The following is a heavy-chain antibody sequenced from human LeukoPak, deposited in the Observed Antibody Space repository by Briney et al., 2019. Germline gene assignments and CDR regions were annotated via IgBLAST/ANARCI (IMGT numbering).Heavy chain of an antibody. D-gene: IGHD4-11*01. CDR2: INPNSGGT. J-gene: IGHJ6*02. CDR3: ARKPASYSYYYYGMDV. CDR1: GYTFTGYY. V-gene: IGHV1-2*02. Sequence: GASVKVSCKASGYTFTGYYMHWVRQAPGQGLGWMGWINPNSGGTNYAQKFQGRVTMTRDTSISTAYMELSRLRSDDTAVYYCARKPASYSYYYYGMDVWGQGTTVTVSS.